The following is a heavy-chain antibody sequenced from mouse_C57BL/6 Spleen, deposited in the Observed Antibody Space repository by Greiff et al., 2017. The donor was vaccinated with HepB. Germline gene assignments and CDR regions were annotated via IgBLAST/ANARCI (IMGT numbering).Heavy chain of an antibody. J-gene: IGHJ3*01. Sequence: VQLQQSGPELVKPGASVKIPCKGSGYTFTDYNMDWVKQSHGKSLEWIGDINPNNGGTIYNQKFKGKATLTVDKSSSTAYMELRSLTSEDTAVYYCARSTAQTRFAYWGQGTLVTVSA. CDR2: INPNNGGT. V-gene: IGHV1-18*01. D-gene: IGHD3-2*02. CDR1: GYTFTDYN. CDR3: ARSTAQTRFAY.